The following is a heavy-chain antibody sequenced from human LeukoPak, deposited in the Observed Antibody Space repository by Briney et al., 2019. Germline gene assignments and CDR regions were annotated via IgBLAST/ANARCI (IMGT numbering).Heavy chain of an antibody. CDR3: ARDRIGTTDY. CDR1: GYTFTSYY. Sequence: ASGKVSCKASGYTFTSYYMHWVRQAPGQGLEWMGIINASPGSTIHTKKFQGRVTMTRDTATSTVYMELSSLRSEDTAVYYCARDRIGTTDYWGEGTLVSVST. V-gene: IGHV1-46*01. J-gene: IGHJ4*02. D-gene: IGHD1-7*01. CDR2: INASPGST.